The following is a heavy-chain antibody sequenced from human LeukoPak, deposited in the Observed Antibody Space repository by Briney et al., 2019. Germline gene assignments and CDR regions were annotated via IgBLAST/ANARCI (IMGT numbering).Heavy chain of an antibody. CDR1: GGSVSSGSYY. Sequence: SATLSLTCTVSGGSVSSGSYYWSWIRQPPGKGLEWIVYIYYSGSTNYNPSLKSRVTISVDTSKNQFSLKLSSVTAADTAVYYCARGGSYYYDSSGYYSWGQGTLVTVSS. V-gene: IGHV4-61*01. CDR2: IYYSGST. D-gene: IGHD3-22*01. J-gene: IGHJ4*02. CDR3: ARGGSYYYDSSGYYS.